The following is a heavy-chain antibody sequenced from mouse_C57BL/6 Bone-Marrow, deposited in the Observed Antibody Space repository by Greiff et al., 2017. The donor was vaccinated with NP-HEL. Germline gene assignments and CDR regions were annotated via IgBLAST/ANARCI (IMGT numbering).Heavy chain of an antibody. CDR2: IDPSDSYT. D-gene: IGHD1-1*01. CDR1: GYTFTSYW. V-gene: IGHV1-69*01. J-gene: IGHJ3*01. CDR3: AMVYYYDSSLAWFAY. Sequence: QVQLQQPGAELVMPGASVKLSCKASGYTFTSYWMHWVKQRPGQGLEWIGEIDPSDSYTNYNQKFKGKSTLTVDKSSSTAYRQLSSLTSEDSAVYCCAMVYYYDSSLAWFAYWGQGTLVTVSA.